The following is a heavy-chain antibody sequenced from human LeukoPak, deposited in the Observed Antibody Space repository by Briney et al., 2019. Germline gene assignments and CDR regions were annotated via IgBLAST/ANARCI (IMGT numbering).Heavy chain of an antibody. J-gene: IGHJ4*02. Sequence: ASVKVSCKASGYTFTSYGISWVRQAPGQGLEWMGWINPNSGGTNYAQKFQGRVTMTRDTSISTAYMELSRLRSDDTAVYYCARDGLLWFGELYDYWGQGTLVTVSS. CDR1: GYTFTSYG. CDR3: ARDGLLWFGELYDY. D-gene: IGHD3-10*01. V-gene: IGHV1-2*02. CDR2: INPNSGGT.